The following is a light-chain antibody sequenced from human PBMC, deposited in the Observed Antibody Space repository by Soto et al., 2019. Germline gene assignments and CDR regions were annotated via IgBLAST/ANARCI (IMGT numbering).Light chain of an antibody. J-gene: IGKJ1*01. Sequence: EIVMTQSPATLSVSPGERATLSCRASQSVSSNLAWYQQKPGQAPRLLIYGASTRATGIPARFSGSGSGTEFTLTISSLQSVDFAVYYCQQYNNWPQTFGQGTNVEIK. CDR1: QSVSSN. CDR3: QQYNNWPQT. V-gene: IGKV3-15*01. CDR2: GAS.